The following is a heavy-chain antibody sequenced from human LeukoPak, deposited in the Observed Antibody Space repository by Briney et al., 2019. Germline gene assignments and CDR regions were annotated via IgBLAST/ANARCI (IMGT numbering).Heavy chain of an antibody. V-gene: IGHV3-7*01. J-gene: IGHJ3*02. Sequence: ETLSLTCTVSGDSISSNSYYWGWIRQPPGKGLEWVANIKQDGSEKYYVDSVKGRFTISRDNAKNSLYLQMNSLRAEDTAVYYCARDPGDVAAAHDAFDIWGQGTMVTVSS. CDR3: ARDPGDVAAAHDAFDI. D-gene: IGHD2-15*01. CDR2: IKQDGSEK. CDR1: GDSISSNS.